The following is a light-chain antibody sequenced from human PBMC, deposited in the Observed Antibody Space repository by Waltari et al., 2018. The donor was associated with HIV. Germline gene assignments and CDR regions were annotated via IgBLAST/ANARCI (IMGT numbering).Light chain of an antibody. CDR2: EVT. J-gene: IGLJ3*02. CDR3: SSYTTSSTWV. V-gene: IGLV2-18*02. Sequence: QSALTQPPSVSGSLGQSVTISCTGTSCDLGAFNLLSWLQQSPGTSPKRRIYEVTHRPSWVPVRFSGSNSGNTASLTISGLQADDEADYYCSSYTTSSTWVFGGGTKLTVL. CDR1: SCDLGAFNL.